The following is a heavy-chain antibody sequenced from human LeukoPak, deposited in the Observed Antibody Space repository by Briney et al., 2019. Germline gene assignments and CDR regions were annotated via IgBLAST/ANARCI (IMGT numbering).Heavy chain of an antibody. CDR3: ARVPAAYPTYYYYYYMDV. J-gene: IGHJ6*03. D-gene: IGHD2-2*01. CDR2: IYTSGST. V-gene: IGHV4-61*02. Sequence: SQTLSLTCTVSGGSISSGSYYWSWIRQPAGKGLEWIGRIYTSGSTNYNPSLKSRVTISVDTSKNQFSLKLSSVTAADTAVHYCARVPAAYPTYYYYYYMDVWGKGTTVTVSS. CDR1: GGSISSGSYY.